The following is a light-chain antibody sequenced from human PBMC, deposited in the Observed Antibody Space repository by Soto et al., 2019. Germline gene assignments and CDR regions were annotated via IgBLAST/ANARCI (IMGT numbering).Light chain of an antibody. CDR3: QQYNSYWMK. V-gene: IGKV1-5*01. CDR1: QSISSW. CDR2: DAS. J-gene: IGKJ1*01. Sequence: DIQMTQSPSTLSASVGDRVTITCRASQSISSWLAWYQQKPGKAPKLLIYDASSLESGVPSRFSGSGSGTEVTLTISSLQPDDFVTYYCQQYNSYWMKFGKGTKVDIX.